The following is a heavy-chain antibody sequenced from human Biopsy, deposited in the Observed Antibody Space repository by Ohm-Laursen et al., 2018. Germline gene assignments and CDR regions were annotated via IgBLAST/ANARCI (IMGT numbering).Heavy chain of an antibody. CDR2: IFYSGTT. CDR3: ARIYFYGLGSSDYFFDS. V-gene: IGHV4-39*01. J-gene: IGHJ4*02. CDR1: GDSIATFNYY. Sequence: TLSLTCSVSGDSIATFNYYWGWVRQPPGKGLEWLATIFYSGTTYFSRTLESRLTISQDTSSNQFSLRLKYVTAAGTGVYYCARIYFYGLGSSDYFFDSWGQGTLVTVSS. D-gene: IGHD3-10*01.